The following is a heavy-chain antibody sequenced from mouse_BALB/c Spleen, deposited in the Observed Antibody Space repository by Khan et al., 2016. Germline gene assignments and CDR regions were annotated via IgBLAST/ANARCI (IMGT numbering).Heavy chain of an antibody. CDR1: GFNIKDYY. CDR2: IDPEKGDT. Sequence: VQLQQSGAELVKSGASVKLSCTASGFNIKDYYMHWVKQRPAQGLEWIGWIDPEKGDTECAPKFQGKATVTADTSSNTAYLRLSSLTSEDTAVYYCNAIYYGNYIYFDYWGQGTTLTVSS. D-gene: IGHD2-1*01. V-gene: IGHV14-4*02. J-gene: IGHJ2*01. CDR3: NAIYYGNYIYFDY.